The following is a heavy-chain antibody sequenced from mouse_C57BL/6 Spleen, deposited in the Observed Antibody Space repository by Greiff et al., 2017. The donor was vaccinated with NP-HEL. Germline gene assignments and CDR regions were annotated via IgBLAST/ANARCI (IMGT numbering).Heavy chain of an antibody. V-gene: IGHV1-19*01. Sequence: EVQLQESGPVLVKPGASVKMSCKASGYTFTDYYMNWVKQSHGKSLEWIGVINPYNGGTSYNQKFKGKVTLTVDKSSSTAYMEPNSLTSEDSAVYYCARSPYYSNYYFNYWGQGTTLTVSS. CDR2: INPYNGGT. J-gene: IGHJ2*01. CDR1: GYTFTDYY. CDR3: ARSPYYSNYYFNY. D-gene: IGHD2-5*01.